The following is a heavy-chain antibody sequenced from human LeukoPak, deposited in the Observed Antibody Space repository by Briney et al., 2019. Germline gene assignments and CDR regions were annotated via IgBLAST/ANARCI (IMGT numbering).Heavy chain of an antibody. CDR1: GGSISSSSYY. D-gene: IGHD1-26*01. CDR3: ARHGSGAGRYYYFDY. V-gene: IGHV4-39*01. CDR2: IYYSEST. J-gene: IGHJ4*02. Sequence: PSETLSLTCTVSGGSISSSSYYWGWIRQSLGKGLEWIGTIYYSESTYYNPSLKSRVTISEDTSKNQFSLKVTSVTAADTAVYYCARHGSGAGRYYYFDYWGQGTLVTVSS.